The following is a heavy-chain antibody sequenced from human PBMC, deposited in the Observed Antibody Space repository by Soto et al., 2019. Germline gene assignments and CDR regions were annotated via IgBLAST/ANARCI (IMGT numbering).Heavy chain of an antibody. CDR3: ARGGADSSSNYYYDMDV. Sequence: ASVKVSCKASGYTFTGYYMHWVRQAPGQGLEWMGWINPNSGGTNYAQKFQGWVTMTRDTSISTAYMELSRLRSDDTAVYYCARGGADSSSNYYYDMDVWGQGTTVTVSS. CDR2: INPNSGGT. D-gene: IGHD6-6*01. V-gene: IGHV1-2*04. J-gene: IGHJ6*02. CDR1: GYTFTGYY.